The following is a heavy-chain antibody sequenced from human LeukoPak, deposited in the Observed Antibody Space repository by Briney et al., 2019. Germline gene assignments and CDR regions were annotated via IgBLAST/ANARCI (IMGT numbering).Heavy chain of an antibody. CDR1: GYTFTSYD. CDR3: ARATLYGGDAFDT. Sequence: ASVKVSCKASGYTFTSYDINWVRQATGQGLEWMGWMNPNSGNTGYAEKFQSRVTMTRNTSISTAYMELSRLRSEDTAVYYCARATLYGGDAFDTWGQGTMVTVSS. J-gene: IGHJ3*02. D-gene: IGHD4-23*01. V-gene: IGHV1-8*01. CDR2: MNPNSGNT.